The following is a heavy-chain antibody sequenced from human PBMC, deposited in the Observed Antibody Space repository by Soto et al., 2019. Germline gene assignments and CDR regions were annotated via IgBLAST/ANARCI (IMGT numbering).Heavy chain of an antibody. D-gene: IGHD3-16*02. Sequence: PGGSLRLSCAASGFTFSIYAMSWFRQAPGKGLEWVSAISGSGGSTYYADSVKGRFTISRDNSKNTLYLQMNSLRAEDTAVYYCVKDQGLSLDYYYYYYMDVWGKGTTVTVSS. V-gene: IGHV3-23*01. CDR1: GFTFSIYA. CDR2: ISGSGGST. CDR3: VKDQGLSLDYYYYYYMDV. J-gene: IGHJ6*03.